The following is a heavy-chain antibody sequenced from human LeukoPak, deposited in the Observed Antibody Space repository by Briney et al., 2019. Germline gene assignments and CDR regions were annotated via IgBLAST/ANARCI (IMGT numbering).Heavy chain of an antibody. Sequence: SVKVSCKASGGTFSSYAISWVRQAPGQGLEWMGGIIPIFGTANYAQRFQGRVTITADESTSTAYMELSSLRSEDTAVYYCARVAGGYCSSTSCSGYFQHWGQGTLVTVSS. D-gene: IGHD2-2*01. CDR3: ARVAGGYCSSTSCSGYFQH. CDR2: IIPIFGTA. V-gene: IGHV1-69*01. CDR1: GGTFSSYA. J-gene: IGHJ1*01.